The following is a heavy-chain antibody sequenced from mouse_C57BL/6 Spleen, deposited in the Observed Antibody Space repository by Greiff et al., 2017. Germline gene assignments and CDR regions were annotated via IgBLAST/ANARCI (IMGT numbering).Heavy chain of an antibody. J-gene: IGHJ2*01. CDR3: ARKLGLGYFDY. D-gene: IGHD4-1*01. CDR2: IHPNSGST. V-gene: IGHV1-64*01. Sequence: QVQLQQPGAELVKPGASVKLSCKASGYTFTSYWMHWVKQRPGQGLEWIGMIHPNSGSTNYNEKFKSKATLTVDKSSSTAYMQLSSLTSEDSAVYYSARKLGLGYFDYWGQGTTLTVSS. CDR1: GYTFTSYW.